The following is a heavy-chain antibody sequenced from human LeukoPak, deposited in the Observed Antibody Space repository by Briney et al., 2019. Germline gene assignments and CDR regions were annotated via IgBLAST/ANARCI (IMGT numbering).Heavy chain of an antibody. CDR3: AKDGGHCTSLDCSEEGDY. CDR2: TRYDGSNK. V-gene: IGHV3-30*02. Sequence: GGSLRLSCTASGFTFSSYGMHWVRQAPGKGLEWVSFTRYDGSNKYYADSVKGRFTVSRDNSKNTVYLQMNSLRAEDTATYYCAKDGGHCTSLDCSEEGDYWGQGTLVTVSS. CDR1: GFTFSSYG. D-gene: IGHD2-8*01. J-gene: IGHJ4*02.